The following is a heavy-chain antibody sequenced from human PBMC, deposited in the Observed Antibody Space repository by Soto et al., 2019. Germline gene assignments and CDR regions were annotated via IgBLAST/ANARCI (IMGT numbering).Heavy chain of an antibody. CDR1: GYAFTCYY. CDR2: INPNSGGT. V-gene: IGHV1-2*04. CDR3: ARGGPITGTTVRWAGYLGY. D-gene: IGHD1-7*01. J-gene: IGHJ4*02. Sequence: XSVKVSCKASGYAFTCYYMHWVRQAPGQGLEWMGWINPNSGGTNCAQKFQGWVTMTRDTSISTAYMELSRLRSDDTAVYYCARGGPITGTTVRWAGYLGYWGQGTLVTVSS.